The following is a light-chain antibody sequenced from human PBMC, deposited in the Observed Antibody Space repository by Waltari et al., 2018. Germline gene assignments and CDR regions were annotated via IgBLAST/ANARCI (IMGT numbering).Light chain of an antibody. CDR2: AAS. CDR1: QGISSY. V-gene: IGKV1-9*01. J-gene: IGKJ4*01. Sequence: IQLTQSPSFLSASVGTRVTITCRASQGISSYLVWYQQKPGKAPKVLISAASTLQTGVPSRFSGSGSGTEFTLTISSLQPEDFATYYCQQVNGYPLTFGGGTKVEIK. CDR3: QQVNGYPLT.